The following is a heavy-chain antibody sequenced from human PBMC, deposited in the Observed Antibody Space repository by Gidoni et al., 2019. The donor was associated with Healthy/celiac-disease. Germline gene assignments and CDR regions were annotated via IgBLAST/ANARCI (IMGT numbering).Heavy chain of an antibody. CDR1: GGTFSSSA. V-gene: IGHV1-69*06. CDR2: IIPIFGTA. D-gene: IGHD2-21*02. J-gene: IGHJ6*02. Sequence: QVQLVQSGAEVKKPGSSVKVSCKASGGTFSSSAISWVRQAPGQGLEWMGGIIPIFGTANYAQKFQGRVTITADKSTSTAYMELSSLRSEDTAVYYCARTHIGGDSNYYGMDVWGQGTTVTVSS. CDR3: ARTHIGGDSNYYGMDV.